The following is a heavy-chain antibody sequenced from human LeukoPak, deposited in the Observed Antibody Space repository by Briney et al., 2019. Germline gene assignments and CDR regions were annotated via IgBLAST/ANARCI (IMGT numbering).Heavy chain of an antibody. V-gene: IGHV3-9*01. CDR3: AKASRSYCSSTSCLRDAFDI. Sequence: GGSLRLSCAASGFTFDDYAMHWVRQAPGKGLEWVSGISWNSGSIGYADSVKGRFTISRDNAKNSLYLQMNSLRAEDTAVYYCAKASRSYCSSTSCLRDAFDIWGQGTMVTVSS. CDR2: ISWNSGSI. J-gene: IGHJ3*02. D-gene: IGHD2-2*01. CDR1: GFTFDDYA.